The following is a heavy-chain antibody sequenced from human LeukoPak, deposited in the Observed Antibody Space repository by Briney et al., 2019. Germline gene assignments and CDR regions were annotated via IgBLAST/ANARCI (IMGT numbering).Heavy chain of an antibody. CDR2: VSDSSDV. J-gene: IGHJ3*02. V-gene: IGHV3-48*02. CDR1: GFTFSTYT. Sequence: GGSLKLSCAASGFTFSTYTMNWVRQAPGKGLEWVSTVSDSSDVHYSDSVKGRFTISRDNARNSLYLQMNSLRDEDTAVYYCARDLAWDAFDIWGQGTMVTVSS. CDR3: ARDLAWDAFDI.